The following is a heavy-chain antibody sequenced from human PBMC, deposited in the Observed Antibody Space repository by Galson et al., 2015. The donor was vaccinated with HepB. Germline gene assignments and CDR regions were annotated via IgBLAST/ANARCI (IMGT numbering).Heavy chain of an antibody. CDR1: GFTFTDAW. D-gene: IGHD3-3*01. Sequence: GFTFTDAWMSWVRQAPGKGLEWVGRFRSKADGGTTDYAAPVKGRFTISRDDSKSMVYLQMNSLKIEDTAVYYCTTGPEKSWSGDFDYWGQGTLVTVSS. CDR2: FRSKADGGTT. CDR3: TTGPEKSWSGDFDY. V-gene: IGHV3-15*01. J-gene: IGHJ4*02.